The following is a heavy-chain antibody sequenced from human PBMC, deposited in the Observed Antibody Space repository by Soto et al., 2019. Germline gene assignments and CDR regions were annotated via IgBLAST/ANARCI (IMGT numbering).Heavy chain of an antibody. J-gene: IGHJ4*02. CDR1: GCTFIIYA. Sequence: GSLILSCTTSGCTFIIYAMSWVRQAPGKGLEWVSGISISGSGTYFADSVKGRFTISRDNSKNTLYLQMNSLRAEDTAVYYCANPTSEIDYWGQGTLVTVSS. CDR2: ISISGSGT. CDR3: ANPTSEIDY. V-gene: IGHV3-23*01.